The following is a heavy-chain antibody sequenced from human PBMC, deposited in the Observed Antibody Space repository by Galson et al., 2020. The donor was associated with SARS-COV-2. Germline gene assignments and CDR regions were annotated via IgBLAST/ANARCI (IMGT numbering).Heavy chain of an antibody. Sequence: SETLSLTCTVSNGSLSGYYWSWIRQPPGKGLEWVGYIFYSGSTNYNPSLRSRATISVDTSKNQFALKLSSVTAADTAVYYCARYGGPFDNWGQGAPVTVSS. CDR3: ARYGGPFDN. V-gene: IGHV4-59*01. J-gene: IGHJ4*02. D-gene: IGHD3-16*01. CDR1: NGSLSGYY. CDR2: IFYSGST.